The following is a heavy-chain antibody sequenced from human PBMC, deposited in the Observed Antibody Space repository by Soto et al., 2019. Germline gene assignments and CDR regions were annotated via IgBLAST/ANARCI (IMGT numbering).Heavy chain of an antibody. J-gene: IGHJ4*02. CDR1: GFTFSSYA. D-gene: IGHD6-13*01. CDR2: ISGSGGST. V-gene: IGHV3-23*01. Sequence: EVQLLESGGGLVQPGGSLRLSCAASGFTFSSYAMSWVRQAPGKGLEWVSAISGSGGSTYYADSVKGRFTISRDNSKNTLYLQMNSLRAEETAVYYWGKEGQQLGGGYFDYWGQGTLVTVSS. CDR3: GKEGQQLGGGYFDY.